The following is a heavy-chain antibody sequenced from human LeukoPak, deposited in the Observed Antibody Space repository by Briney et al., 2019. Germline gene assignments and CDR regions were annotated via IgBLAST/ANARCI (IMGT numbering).Heavy chain of an antibody. CDR1: GYTFTSYY. Sequence: GASVKVSCKASGYTFTSYYIHWVRQAPGQGLEWMGLINPSGGSTSYAQKFQGRVTMTRDMSTSTVYMELSSLRSEDTAVYYCAREGMVRGVIQYFDYWGQGTLVTVSS. J-gene: IGHJ4*02. CDR2: INPSGGST. V-gene: IGHV1-46*01. CDR3: AREGMVRGVIQYFDY. D-gene: IGHD3-10*01.